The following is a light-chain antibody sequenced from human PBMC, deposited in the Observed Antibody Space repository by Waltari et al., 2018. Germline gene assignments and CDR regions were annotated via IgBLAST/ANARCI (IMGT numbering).Light chain of an antibody. CDR2: GAS. CDR3: QQYNNWPLT. Sequence: EIVMKQSPATLSVSPGERATLACRASQSVSSNLAWYQQKRGQAHRLLIYGASTRATGIPARFSGSGSGTEFTLTISSMQSEDFAVYYCQQYNNWPLTVGGGTKVEIK. J-gene: IGKJ4*01. CDR1: QSVSSN. V-gene: IGKV3-15*01.